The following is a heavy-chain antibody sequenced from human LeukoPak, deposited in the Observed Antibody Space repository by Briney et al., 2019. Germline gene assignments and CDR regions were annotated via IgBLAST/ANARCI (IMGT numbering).Heavy chain of an antibody. CDR1: GGSISSGSYY. D-gene: IGHD4-23*01. J-gene: IGHJ4*02. Sequence: SETLSLTCTVSGGSISSGSYYWSWIRQPAGKGLEWIGRIYTSGSTNYNPSLKSRVTISVDTSKNQFSLQLNSVTPEDTAVYYCARDALGGNSDGFDYWGQGTLVTVSS. CDR3: ARDALGGNSDGFDY. CDR2: IYTSGST. V-gene: IGHV4-61*02.